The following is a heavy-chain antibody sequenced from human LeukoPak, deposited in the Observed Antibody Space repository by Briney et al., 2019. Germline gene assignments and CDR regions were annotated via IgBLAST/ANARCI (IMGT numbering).Heavy chain of an antibody. D-gene: IGHD3-22*01. CDR3: ATKGYDSSGYYFVDAFDI. J-gene: IGHJ3*02. V-gene: IGHV1-58*02. Sequence: ASVKVSCKASGFTFTSSAMQWVRQARGQRLEWIGWIVVGSGNTNYAQKFQERVTITRDMSTSTAYMELSSLRSEDTAVYYCATKGYDSSGYYFVDAFDIWGQGTMVTVSS. CDR2: IVVGSGNT. CDR1: GFTFTSSA.